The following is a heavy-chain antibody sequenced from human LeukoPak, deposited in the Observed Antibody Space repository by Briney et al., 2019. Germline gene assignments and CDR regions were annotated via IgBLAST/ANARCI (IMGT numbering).Heavy chain of an antibody. V-gene: IGHV3-53*01. J-gene: IGHJ4*02. CDR3: AAPMVRGVIFGS. CDR1: GFAVSSNY. D-gene: IGHD3-10*01. CDR2: IYRGGDT. Sequence: PGGSLRLSCAASGFAVSSNYMSWVRQAPGKGLEWVSVIYRGGDTYYADSVKGRFTISRDNSKNTLDLQMNSLRAEDTAVYYCAAPMVRGVIFGSWGQGTLATVSS.